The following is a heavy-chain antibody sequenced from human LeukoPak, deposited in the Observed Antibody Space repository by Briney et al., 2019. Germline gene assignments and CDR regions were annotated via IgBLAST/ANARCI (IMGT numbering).Heavy chain of an antibody. CDR2: ISSSSSYI. V-gene: IGHV3-21*01. J-gene: IGHJ4*02. CDR1: GFTFSSYS. Sequence: GGSLRLSCAASGFTFSSYSMNWVRQAPGKGLEWVSSISSSSSYIYYADSVKGRFTISRDNAKNSLYLQMNSLRAEDTAVYYCARDSSSSSSYLDYWGQGTLVTVSS. CDR3: ARDSSSSSSYLDY. D-gene: IGHD6-6*01.